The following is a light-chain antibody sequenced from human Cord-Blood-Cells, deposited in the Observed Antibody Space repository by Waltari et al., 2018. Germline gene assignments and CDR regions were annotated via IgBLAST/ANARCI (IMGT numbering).Light chain of an antibody. V-gene: IGKV1-39*01. J-gene: IGKJ5*01. CDR1: QSISNY. CDR2: AAS. CDR3: QQSYSTPQS. Sequence: DIQMTQSPSSLSASVGDRVTIPCRASQSISNYLNWYQQKPGKAPKLLIYAASSLQSGVPSRFSGSGSWTDFTLTISSLQPEDFATYYCQQSYSTPQSFGQGTRLEI.